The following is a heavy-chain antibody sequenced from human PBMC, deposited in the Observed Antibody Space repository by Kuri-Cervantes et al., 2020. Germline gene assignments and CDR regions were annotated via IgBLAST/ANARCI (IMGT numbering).Heavy chain of an antibody. Sequence: SLKISCAASGFTFDDYAMHWVRQAPGKGLEWVSGISWNSGSIGYADSVKGRFTISRDNAKNSLYLQMNSLKTEDTAVYYCTTPVSGFDYWGQGTLVTVSS. CDR3: TTPVSGFDY. CDR2: ISWNSGSI. CDR1: GFTFDDYA. V-gene: IGHV3-9*01. D-gene: IGHD1-14*01. J-gene: IGHJ4*02.